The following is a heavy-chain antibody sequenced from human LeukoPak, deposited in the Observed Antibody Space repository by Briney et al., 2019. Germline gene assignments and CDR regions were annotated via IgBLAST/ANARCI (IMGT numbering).Heavy chain of an antibody. Sequence: ASVKVSCKASGYTFTSYGISWVRQAPGQGLEWMGWISSYDGNTNYAQKLQGRVTMTTDASTSAAYMELRSLRSDDTAVYYCARHTLYGSGSYYVYYFDYWGQGTLVTVSS. D-gene: IGHD3-10*01. CDR1: GYTFTSYG. CDR3: ARHTLYGSGSYYVYYFDY. CDR2: ISSYDGNT. J-gene: IGHJ4*02. V-gene: IGHV1-18*01.